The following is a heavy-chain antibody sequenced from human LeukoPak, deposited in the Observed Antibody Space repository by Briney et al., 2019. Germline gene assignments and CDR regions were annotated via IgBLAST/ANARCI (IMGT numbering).Heavy chain of an antibody. D-gene: IGHD3-22*01. CDR2: INHSGST. CDR3: ARGVQTYYYDSSGYYQPYNWFDP. CDR1: GGSFSGYY. V-gene: IGHV4-34*01. J-gene: IGHJ5*02. Sequence: SETLSLTCAVYGGSFSGYYWSWIRQPPGKGLEWIGEINHSGSTNYNPSLKSRVTISVDTSKNQFSLKLSSVTAADTAVYYCARGVQTYYYDSSGYYQPYNWFDPWGQGTLVTVSS.